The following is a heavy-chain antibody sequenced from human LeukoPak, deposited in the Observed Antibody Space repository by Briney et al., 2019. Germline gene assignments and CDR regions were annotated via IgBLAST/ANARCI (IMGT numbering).Heavy chain of an antibody. CDR2: IIPIFGTA. V-gene: IGHV1-69*13. Sequence: VASVKVSCKASGYTFTSYGISWVRQAPGQGLEWMGGIIPIFGTANYAQKFQGRVTITADESTSTAYMELSSLRSEDTAVYYCARDRRIAVAGTYYYYGMDVWGQGTTVTVSS. CDR1: GYTFTSYG. D-gene: IGHD6-19*01. CDR3: ARDRRIAVAGTYYYYGMDV. J-gene: IGHJ6*02.